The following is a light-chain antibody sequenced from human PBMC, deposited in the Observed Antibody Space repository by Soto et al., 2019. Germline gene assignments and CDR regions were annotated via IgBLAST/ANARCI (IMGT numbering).Light chain of an antibody. CDR3: QHYNRYSEA. V-gene: IGKV1-5*03. J-gene: IGKJ1*01. CDR1: QTISSW. Sequence: DLQMTQSPSTLSGSVGDRVTITCRASQTISSWLAWYQQKPGKAPKLLIYKASTLKSGVPSWFIGSGSVTEFTLTISSLQPDDFATYYCQHYNRYSEAFGQGTKVELK. CDR2: KAS.